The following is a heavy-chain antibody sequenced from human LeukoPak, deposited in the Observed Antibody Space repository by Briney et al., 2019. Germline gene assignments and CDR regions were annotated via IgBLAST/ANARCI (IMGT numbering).Heavy chain of an antibody. D-gene: IGHD6-19*01. CDR2: ISNFGGST. Sequence: PGGSLRLSCAASGFTFSIYAMSWVRQAPGKGLEWVSAISNFGGSTYYADSVKGRFTISRDNSKNTLYLQMNSLRAEDTAVYYCAKGEAVADPFDYWGQGTLVTVSS. CDR3: AKGEAVADPFDY. V-gene: IGHV3-23*01. CDR1: GFTFSIYA. J-gene: IGHJ4*02.